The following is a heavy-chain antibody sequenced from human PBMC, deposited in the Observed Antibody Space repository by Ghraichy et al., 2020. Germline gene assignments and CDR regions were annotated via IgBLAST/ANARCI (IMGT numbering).Heavy chain of an antibody. CDR2: INSDGSST. V-gene: IGHV3-74*01. D-gene: IGHD6-13*01. CDR3: VGFAAAGDY. Sequence: GGSLRLSCAASGFTFSSYWMHWVRQAPGQGLVWVSRINSDGSSTSYADSVKGRFTISRDNVRNTLYMQMNSLRVEDTAVYYCVGFAAAGDYWGQGTPVTVSS. J-gene: IGHJ4*02. CDR1: GFTFSSYW.